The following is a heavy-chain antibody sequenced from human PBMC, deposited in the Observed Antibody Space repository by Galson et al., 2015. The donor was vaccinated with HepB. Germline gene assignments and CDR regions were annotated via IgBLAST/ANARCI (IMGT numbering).Heavy chain of an antibody. CDR2: ISGSGDNI. CDR1: GFTFSSYA. D-gene: IGHD3-3*01. V-gene: IGHV3-23*01. Sequence: SLRLSCAASGFTFSSYAMTWVRQAPGKGLEWVSAISGSGDNIYYADSVKGRFTISRDKSKNTLFLQMNSLRAEDTAVYYCAKDLGRLRITIFGGDFDYWGQGTLVTVSS. J-gene: IGHJ4*02. CDR3: AKDLGRLRITIFGGDFDY.